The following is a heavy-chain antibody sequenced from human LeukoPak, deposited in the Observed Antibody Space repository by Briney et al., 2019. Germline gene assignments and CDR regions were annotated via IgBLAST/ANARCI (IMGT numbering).Heavy chain of an antibody. CDR1: GGSISSSSYY. CDR2: IYYSGST. V-gene: IGHV4-39*07. J-gene: IGHJ4*02. CDR3: ARDLLPTQG. Sequence: SETLSLTCTVSGGSISSSSYYWGWIRQPPGKGLEWIGSIYYSGSTYYNPSLKSRVTISVDTSKNQFSLKLSSVTAADTAVYYCARDLLPTQGWGQGTLVTVSS.